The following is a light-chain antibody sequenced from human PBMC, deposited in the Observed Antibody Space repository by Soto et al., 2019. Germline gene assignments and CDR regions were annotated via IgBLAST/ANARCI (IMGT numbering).Light chain of an antibody. V-gene: IGKV1-33*01. J-gene: IGKJ5*01. CDR1: QDITNY. CDR3: QHYDHLPIT. Sequence: DIQMTQSPSSLSASVGDRVTITCQASQDITNYLNWYQQKPGRAPRLLLYDASSLETGVPSRFSGSGSGTYFTLTISSLQPEEVATYYCQHYDHLPITFGQGTRLEIK. CDR2: DAS.